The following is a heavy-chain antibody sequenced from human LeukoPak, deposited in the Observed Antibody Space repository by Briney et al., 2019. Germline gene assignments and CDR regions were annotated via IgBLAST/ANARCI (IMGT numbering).Heavy chain of an antibody. V-gene: IGHV4-38-2*02. J-gene: IGHJ6*02. Sequence: SETLSLTCTVSGYSINSGYYWGWIRQPPGKGLEWVATIYHSGSTYYNPSLKRRVSISVDTSKNQFSLKLSSVTAADTAVYYCARETPMLPNIVVVVAATGYYGMDVWGQGTTVTVSS. CDR3: ARETPMLPNIVVVVAATGYYGMDV. CDR2: IYHSGST. D-gene: IGHD2-15*01. CDR1: GYSINSGYY.